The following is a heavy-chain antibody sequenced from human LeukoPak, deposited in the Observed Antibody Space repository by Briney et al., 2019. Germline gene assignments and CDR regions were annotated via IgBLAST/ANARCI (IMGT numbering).Heavy chain of an antibody. V-gene: IGHV4-59*08. J-gene: IGHJ3*02. Sequence: ASETLSLTCTVSGGSISSYYWSWIRQRPGKGLEWIGYIYYSGSTNYNPSLKSRVTISVDTSKNQFSLKLSSVTAADTAVYYCARLSSGSYYGAFDIWGQGTMVTVSS. CDR2: IYYSGST. CDR3: ARLSSGSYYGAFDI. CDR1: GGSISSYY. D-gene: IGHD1-26*01.